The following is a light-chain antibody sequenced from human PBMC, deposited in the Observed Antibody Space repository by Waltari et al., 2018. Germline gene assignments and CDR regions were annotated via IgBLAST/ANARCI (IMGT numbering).Light chain of an antibody. CDR1: QSLLFTSNNQNY. V-gene: IGKV4-1*01. CDR2: GAS. J-gene: IGKJ4*01. CDR3: QQYYNTPLLT. Sequence: IVMTQSPDSLAVSLGERATINCKSSQSLLFTSNNQNYLAWYQQKSGQAPKLLIYGASTQESGVPDRFSGSGSGTDFTLTINSLHAEDVAVYYCQQYYNTPLLTFGGGTKVEI.